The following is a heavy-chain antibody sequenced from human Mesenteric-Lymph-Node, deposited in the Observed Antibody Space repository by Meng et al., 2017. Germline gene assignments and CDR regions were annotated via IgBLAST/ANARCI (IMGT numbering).Heavy chain of an antibody. CDR1: GGTFSSYT. Sequence: SVKVSCKASGGTFSSYTISWVRQAPGQGLEWMGGIIPIFATANNAQKFQGRVTITTDESTSTAYMELRSLRSDDTAVYYCARDRGYCSGGSCSVGYWGQGTLVTVSS. J-gene: IGHJ4*02. CDR2: IIPIFATA. V-gene: IGHV1-69*05. D-gene: IGHD2-15*01. CDR3: ARDRGYCSGGSCSVGY.